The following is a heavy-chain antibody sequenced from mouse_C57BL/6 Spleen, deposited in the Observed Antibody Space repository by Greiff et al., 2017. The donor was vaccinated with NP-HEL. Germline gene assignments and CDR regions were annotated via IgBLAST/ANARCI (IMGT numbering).Heavy chain of an antibody. V-gene: IGHV3-6*01. CDR2: ISYDGSN. CDR3: ARANPGVDY. Sequence: EVKLMESGPGLVKPSQSLSLTCSVTGYSITSGYYWNWIRQFPGNKLEWMGYISYDGSNNYNPSLKNRISITRDTSKNQFFLKLNSVTTEDTATYYCARANPGVDYWGQGTTLTVSS. J-gene: IGHJ2*01. CDR1: GYSITSGYY.